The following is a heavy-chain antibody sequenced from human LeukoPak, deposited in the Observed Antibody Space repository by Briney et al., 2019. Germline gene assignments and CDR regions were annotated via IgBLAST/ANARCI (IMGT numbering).Heavy chain of an antibody. CDR3: AKSGLAAAGQRGCFDY. Sequence: GGSLRLSCAASGFTFSSYWMSWVRQAPGKGLEWVANIKQDGSEKYYVDSVKGRFTISRDNAKNSLYLQVNSLRADDTAMYYCAKSGLAAAGQRGCFDYWGQGTLVTVSS. D-gene: IGHD6-13*01. CDR1: GFTFSSYW. CDR2: IKQDGSEK. J-gene: IGHJ4*02. V-gene: IGHV3-7*01.